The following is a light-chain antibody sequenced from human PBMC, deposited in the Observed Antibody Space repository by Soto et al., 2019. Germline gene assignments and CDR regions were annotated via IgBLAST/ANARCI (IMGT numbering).Light chain of an antibody. CDR3: QQYNWWQWT. V-gene: IGKV3-15*01. J-gene: IGKJ1*01. Sequence: EIVMTQSPATLSVSPGERATLSCRASQSISSDLAWYQQKPGQAPRLLIYGSTRATGIPARFSGSGSGTEFTLTTSSLQSEDSALYYCQQYNWWQWTFGQGTKVEIK. CDR2: GS. CDR1: QSISSD.